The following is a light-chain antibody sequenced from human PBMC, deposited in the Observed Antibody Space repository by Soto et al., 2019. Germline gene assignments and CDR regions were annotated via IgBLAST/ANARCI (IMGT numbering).Light chain of an antibody. CDR1: SSDIGSYDH. J-gene: IGLJ1*01. CDR3: ISYTDRQSYL. V-gene: IGLV2-14*03. Sequence: QSALTQPASVSGSPGQSITTSCSGTSSDIGSYDHVAWYQEFPGKSPKLIIYAVSDRPSGVSDRFSGSKSGISASLTISGLQTEDEADYYYISYTDRQSYLFGTGTKVTVL. CDR2: AVS.